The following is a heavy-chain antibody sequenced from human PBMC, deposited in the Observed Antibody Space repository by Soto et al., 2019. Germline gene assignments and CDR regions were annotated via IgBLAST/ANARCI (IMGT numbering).Heavy chain of an antibody. CDR1: GFTFSSFA. J-gene: IGHJ4*02. V-gene: IGHV3-30-3*01. Sequence: QVQLVESGGGVVQPGRSLRLSCAASGFTFSSFAMHWVRQAPGKGLEWVSALSYDGSQKYYADSVKGRFTISRDNSKHTLYLQMDSLRPEGRAVYYCARDRRQQLVPLYYWGQGTLVTVSA. CDR3: ARDRRQQLVPLYY. CDR2: LSYDGSQK. D-gene: IGHD6-13*01.